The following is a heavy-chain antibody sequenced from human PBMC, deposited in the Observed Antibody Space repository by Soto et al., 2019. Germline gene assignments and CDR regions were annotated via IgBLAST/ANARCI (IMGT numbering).Heavy chain of an antibody. CDR1: GFTFSSYG. J-gene: IGHJ6*02. CDR3: AKALGVVTAIRSPGDGYYYYGMDV. Sequence: QVQLVESGGGVVQPGRSLRLSCAASGFTFSSYGMHWVRQAPGKGLEWGAVISYDGSNKYYADSVKGRFTISRDNFKNTLYLQRNSLRAEDTAVYYCAKALGVVTAIRSPGDGYYYYGMDVWGQGTTFTVS. D-gene: IGHD2-21*02. CDR2: ISYDGSNK. V-gene: IGHV3-30*18.